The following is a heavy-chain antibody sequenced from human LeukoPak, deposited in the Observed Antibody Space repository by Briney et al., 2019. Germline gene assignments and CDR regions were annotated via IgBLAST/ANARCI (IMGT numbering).Heavy chain of an antibody. CDR1: GGSISYYY. CDR2: IYYSGST. D-gene: IGHD4-17*01. V-gene: IGHV4-59*08. Sequence: SETLSLTCTVSGGSISYYYWSWIRQPPGKGLEWIGYIYYSGSTKYNPSLKSQITISVDTSKNQFSLKLSSVTAADTAMYYCARQGNGDLYYFDYWGQGTLVTVSS. J-gene: IGHJ4*02. CDR3: ARQGNGDLYYFDY.